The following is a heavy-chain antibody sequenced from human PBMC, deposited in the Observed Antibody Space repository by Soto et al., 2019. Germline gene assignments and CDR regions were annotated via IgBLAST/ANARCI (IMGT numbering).Heavy chain of an antibody. CDR3: ARVYGGYYYYMDV. J-gene: IGHJ6*03. Sequence: SETLSLTCTVCGGSISSYYWSWIRQPPRKGQEWIGDIYYSGSTNYNPSLKSRVTISVDTSKNPFSLKLSSVTAADTAVYYCARVYGGYYYYMDVWGKGTTVTVSS. CDR2: IYYSGST. V-gene: IGHV4-59*01. CDR1: GGSISSYY. D-gene: IGHD3-16*01.